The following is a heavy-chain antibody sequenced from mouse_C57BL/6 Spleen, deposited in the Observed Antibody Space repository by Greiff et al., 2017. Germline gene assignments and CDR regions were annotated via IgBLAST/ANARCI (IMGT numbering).Heavy chain of an antibody. CDR3: ARNMSTETWFAY. D-gene: IGHD2-4*01. Sequence: QVQLQQPGAELVMPGASVKLSCKASGYTFTSYWMHWVKQRPGQGLEWIGELDPSDSYTNYNQKFKGKSTLTVDKSYSTAYMQLSSLTSEDSAVYYCARNMSTETWFAYWGQGTLVTVSA. V-gene: IGHV1-69*01. J-gene: IGHJ3*01. CDR1: GYTFTSYW. CDR2: LDPSDSYT.